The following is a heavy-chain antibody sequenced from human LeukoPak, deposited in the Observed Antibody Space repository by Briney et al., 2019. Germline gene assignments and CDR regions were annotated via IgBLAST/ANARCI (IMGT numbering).Heavy chain of an antibody. D-gene: IGHD1-26*01. CDR2: ISYDGSNK. Sequence: PGGSLRLSCAASGFTFSSYTMHWVRQAPGKGLEWVAVISYDGSNKYYADSVKGRFTISRDNSKNTLYLQLNSLRAEDTAVYYCAKEENSGSLITLDYWGQGTLVTVSS. V-gene: IGHV3-30-3*01. CDR1: GFTFSSYT. CDR3: AKEENSGSLITLDY. J-gene: IGHJ4*02.